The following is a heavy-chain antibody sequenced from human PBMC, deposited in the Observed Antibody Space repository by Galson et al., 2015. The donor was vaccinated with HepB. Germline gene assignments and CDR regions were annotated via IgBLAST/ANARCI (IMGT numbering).Heavy chain of an antibody. J-gene: IGHJ4*02. CDR3: ATDTSERLDF. CDR2: ISYDGSNK. V-gene: IGHV3-30*03. CDR1: GFTFSSYG. Sequence: SLRLSCAASGFTFSSYGMHWVRQAPGKGLEWVAVISYDGSNKYHADSVEGRFTISRDNSKNTLDLQMDNLRVEDTALYYCATDTSERLDFWGQGTLVSVSS. D-gene: IGHD1-1*01.